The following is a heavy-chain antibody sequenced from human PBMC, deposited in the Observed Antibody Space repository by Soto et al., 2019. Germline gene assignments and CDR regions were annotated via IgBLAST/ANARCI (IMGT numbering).Heavy chain of an antibody. J-gene: IGHJ4*02. Sequence: QVQLVQSGAEVRKPGASVTVSCKASGYAFTDYGISWVRQAPGQGLEWVGWLSTKTGNTNYAQIVQGRVTLTTDTSASTAFLELRSLRSDDTAIYYCAKDRFQYDSSGQGDYWGQGTLVTVSS. CDR1: GYAFTDYG. CDR3: AKDRFQYDSSGQGDY. CDR2: LSTKTGNT. D-gene: IGHD3-22*01. V-gene: IGHV1-18*04.